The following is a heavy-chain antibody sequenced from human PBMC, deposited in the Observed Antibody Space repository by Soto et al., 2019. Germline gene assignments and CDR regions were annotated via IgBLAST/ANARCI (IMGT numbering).Heavy chain of an antibody. D-gene: IGHD2-15*01. J-gene: IGHJ3*02. CDR1: GFTFSSYS. CDR2: ISSGSTTI. CDR3: AREGYCSGGSCYLGPFDI. Sequence: LRLSCAASGFTFSSYSMNWVRQAPGKGLEWVSYISSGSTTIYYADSVKGRFTISRDNAQNSLYLQMNSLRAEDTAVYYCAREGYCSGGSCYLGPFDIWGQGTMVTVSS. V-gene: IGHV3-48*01.